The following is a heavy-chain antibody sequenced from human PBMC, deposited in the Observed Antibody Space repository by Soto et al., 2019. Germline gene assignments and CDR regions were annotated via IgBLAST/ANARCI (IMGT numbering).Heavy chain of an antibody. J-gene: IGHJ4*02. CDR3: XXXXASGX. D-gene: IGHD2-21*01. Sequence: QVQLVESGGGVVQPGRSLRLSCAVSGFTVSTYGMHWVRQAPGKGLEWVAVISRDGGTKYYADSVKGRFTISRDNSRXTLXXXXXXXXGXXXXXXXXXXXXASGXWGQGTLVTVSS. CDR1: GFTVSTYG. CDR2: ISRDGGTK. V-gene: IGHV3-30*03.